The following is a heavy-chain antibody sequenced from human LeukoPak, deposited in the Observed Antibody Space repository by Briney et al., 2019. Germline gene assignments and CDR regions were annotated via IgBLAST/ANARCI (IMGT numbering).Heavy chain of an antibody. CDR1: GFSARSNY. Sequence: GGSLRLSCAASGFSARSNYMSWVRQAPGKGLEWVSVIYSGERTYYAESVEGRFTIYRDNSKNTVYLQMNSLRDEDTAVYFCAKGIYDSSGYYLDFWGQGTLVTVSS. V-gene: IGHV3-53*01. CDR3: AKGIYDSSGYYLDF. CDR2: IYSGERT. D-gene: IGHD3-22*01. J-gene: IGHJ4*02.